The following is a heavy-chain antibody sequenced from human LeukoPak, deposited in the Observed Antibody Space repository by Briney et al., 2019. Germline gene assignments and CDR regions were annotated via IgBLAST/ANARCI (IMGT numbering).Heavy chain of an antibody. CDR3: ARAHVLRSSSRSFQH. Sequence: ASARVSCKASGYTFTAYFIYWVRQAPGQGLEWVGWINPSSGRTNSARKFQGRVTMTRDTSISTAYMELSSLRSDDTAVYYCARAHVLRSSSRSFQHWGQGNLGRVAS. J-gene: IGHJ1*01. CDR2: INPSSGRT. D-gene: IGHD6-13*01. CDR1: GYTFTAYF. V-gene: IGHV1-2*02.